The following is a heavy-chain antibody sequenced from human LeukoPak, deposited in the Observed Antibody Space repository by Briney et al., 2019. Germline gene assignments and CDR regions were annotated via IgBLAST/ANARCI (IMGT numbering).Heavy chain of an antibody. Sequence: GGSLRLSSAASGFTFSSYWMSWVRQAPGKGLEWVANINQDGGKKYYVDSVKGRFTISRDNTENSLYLQMNSLRAEDTAVYYCARAYQWRDFDYWGQGTLVTVSS. CDR3: ARAYQWRDFDY. V-gene: IGHV3-7*01. J-gene: IGHJ4*02. D-gene: IGHD6-19*01. CDR2: INQDGGKK. CDR1: GFTFSSYW.